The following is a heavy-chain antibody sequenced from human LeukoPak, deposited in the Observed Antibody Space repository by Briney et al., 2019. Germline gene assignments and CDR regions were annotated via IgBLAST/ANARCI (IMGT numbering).Heavy chain of an antibody. CDR1: GGSISSGDYY. Sequence: SETLSLTCTVSGGSISSGDYYWSWIRQPPGKGLEWIGYIYYSGSTYYNPSLKSRVTISVDTSKNQFSLKLSAVTAADTAVYYCAREAYCSGGSCHTPIDYWGQGTLVTVSS. CDR2: IYYSGST. D-gene: IGHD2-15*01. J-gene: IGHJ4*02. CDR3: AREAYCSGGSCHTPIDY. V-gene: IGHV4-30-4*01.